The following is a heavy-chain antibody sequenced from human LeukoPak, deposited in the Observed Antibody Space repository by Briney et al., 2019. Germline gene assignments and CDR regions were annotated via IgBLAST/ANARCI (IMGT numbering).Heavy chain of an antibody. CDR2: INPNSGGT. D-gene: IGHD6-19*01. Sequence: ASVKVSCKASGYTFTTYGISWVRQAPGQGLEWMGWINPNSGGTNYAQKFQGRVTMTRDTSISTAYMELSRLRSDDTAVYYCARVYSSGWYGYFQHWGQGTLVTVSS. CDR1: GYTFTTYG. J-gene: IGHJ1*01. V-gene: IGHV1-2*02. CDR3: ARVYSSGWYGYFQH.